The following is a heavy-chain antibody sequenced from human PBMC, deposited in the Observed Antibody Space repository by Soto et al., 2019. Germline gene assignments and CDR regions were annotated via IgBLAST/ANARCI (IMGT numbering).Heavy chain of an antibody. D-gene: IGHD2-15*01. Sequence: SLSCAASELTVSTNYMNWVRQAPGKGLEWVSVIYSGGSTYYADSVRGRFTISRDNSKNTLYLQMNSLRAEDTAVYYCAREYPGGSPMDVWGTGTTVTVSS. CDR2: IYSGGST. V-gene: IGHV3-66*01. CDR1: ELTVSTNY. J-gene: IGHJ6*03. CDR3: AREYPGGSPMDV.